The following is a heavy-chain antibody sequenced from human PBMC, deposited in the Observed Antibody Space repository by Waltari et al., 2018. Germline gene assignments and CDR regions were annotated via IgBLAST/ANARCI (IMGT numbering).Heavy chain of an antibody. CDR3: ARESLNKWELHY. CDR1: GGTFSSYA. CDR2: IIPILGIA. J-gene: IGHJ4*02. D-gene: IGHD1-26*01. Sequence: QVQLVQSGAEVKKPGSSVKVSCKASGGTFSSYAISWVRQAPGQGLEWMGGIIPILGIANYAQKLQGRVTMTTDTSTSTAYMELRSLRSDDTAVYYCARESLNKWELHYWGQGTLVTVSS. V-gene: IGHV1-69*04.